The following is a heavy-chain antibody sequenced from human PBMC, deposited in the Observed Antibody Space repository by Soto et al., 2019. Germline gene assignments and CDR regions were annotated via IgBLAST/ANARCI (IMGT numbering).Heavy chain of an antibody. Sequence: VASVKVSCKASGGTFSSYAISWVRQAPGQGLEWMGWISAYNGNTNYAQKLQGRVTMTTDTSTSTAYMELRSLRSDDTAVYYCARANDNSGHYWYFDLWGRGTLVTVSS. J-gene: IGHJ2*01. CDR3: ARANDNSGHYWYFDL. D-gene: IGHD3-22*01. CDR2: ISAYNGNT. V-gene: IGHV1-18*01. CDR1: GGTFSSYA.